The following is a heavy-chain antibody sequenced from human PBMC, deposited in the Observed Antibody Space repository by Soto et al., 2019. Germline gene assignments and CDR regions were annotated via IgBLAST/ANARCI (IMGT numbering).Heavy chain of an antibody. V-gene: IGHV3-11*01. CDR2: ITHSGSII. CDR3: ARLAVCGTHYFDK. Sequence: QVQLVESGGGLAQPGGSLGLACAASGFSFSDFYMSWIRQAPGKGLECISYITHSGSIIHYADSVKGRLTISRDNAKNSLFLQTNSLRAEDTAIYYCARLAVCGTHYFDKWGQGSLVTVAS. J-gene: IGHJ4*02. CDR1: GFSFSDFY. D-gene: IGHD2-21*01.